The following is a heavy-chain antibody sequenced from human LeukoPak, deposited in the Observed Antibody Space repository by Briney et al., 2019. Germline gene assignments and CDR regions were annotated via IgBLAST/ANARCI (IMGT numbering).Heavy chain of an antibody. CDR3: ASRDNSSSSFY. D-gene: IGHD6-6*01. V-gene: IGHV4-34*01. CDR2: INHSGST. CDR1: GGSFSGYY. Sequence: SETLSLTCAVYGGSFSGYYWSWIRQPPGKGLEWIGEINHSGSTNYNPSLKSRVTISVDTSKNQFSLKLSSVTAADTAVHYCASRDNSSSSFYWGQGTLVTVSS. J-gene: IGHJ4*02.